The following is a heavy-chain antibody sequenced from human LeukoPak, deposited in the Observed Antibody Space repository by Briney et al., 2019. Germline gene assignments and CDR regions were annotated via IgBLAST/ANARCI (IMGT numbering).Heavy chain of an antibody. D-gene: IGHD3-3*01. CDR1: GFTFDDYA. J-gene: IGHJ4*02. CDR3: AKDTDYDFWSGYFDY. V-gene: IGHV3-9*03. CDR2: ISWNSGSI. Sequence: GGSLRLSCAASGFTFDDYAMHWVRQAPGKGLEWVSGISWNSGSIGYADSVKGRFTISRDNAKNSLYLQMNSLRAEDMALYYCAKDTDYDFWSGYFDYWGQGTLVTVSS.